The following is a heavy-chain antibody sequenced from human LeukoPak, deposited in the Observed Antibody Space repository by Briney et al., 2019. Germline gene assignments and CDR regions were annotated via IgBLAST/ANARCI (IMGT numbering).Heavy chain of an antibody. CDR2: INPNSGGT. Sequence: ASVKVSCKASGYTFTGYYMHWVRQAPGQGLEWMGWINPNSGGTNYAQEFQGRVTMTRDTSISTAYMELTRLRSDDTAVYYCARVLSGYSYYYYGMDVWGQGTTVTVSS. V-gene: IGHV1-2*02. J-gene: IGHJ6*02. CDR1: GYTFTGYY. CDR3: ARVLSGYSYYYYGMDV. D-gene: IGHD2-15*01.